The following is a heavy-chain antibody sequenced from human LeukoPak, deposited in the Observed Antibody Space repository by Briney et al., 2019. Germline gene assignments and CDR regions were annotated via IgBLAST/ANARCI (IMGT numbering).Heavy chain of an antibody. J-gene: IGHJ5*02. CDR3: AKDRGPCGGNPVLVS. V-gene: IGHV3-30*02. CDR2: IRYDGSNK. D-gene: IGHD4-23*01. Sequence: GGSLTLSCEASGFTFSDYGMHWVRQAPDKGLEWVAFIRYDGSNKYYADSVKGRFTISRDNSKNTLYLQMNSLRAEDTAVYYCAKDRGPCGGNPVLVSWGQGTLVTVSS. CDR1: GFTFSDYG.